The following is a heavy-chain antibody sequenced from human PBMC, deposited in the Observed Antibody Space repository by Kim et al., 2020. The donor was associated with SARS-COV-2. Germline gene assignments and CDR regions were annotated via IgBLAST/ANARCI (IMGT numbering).Heavy chain of an antibody. J-gene: IGHJ6*02. D-gene: IGHD6-13*01. CDR2: IKSKTDGGTT. V-gene: IGHV3-15*01. CDR3: TTGLYDIAAPYSYYYGMDV. Sequence: GGSLRLSCAASGFTFSNAWMSWVRQAPGKGLEWVGRIKSKTDGGTTDYAAPVKGRFTISRDDSKNTLYLQMNSLKTEDTALYYCTTGLYDIAAPYSYYYGMDVWGQGTTAIVSS. CDR1: GFTFSNAW.